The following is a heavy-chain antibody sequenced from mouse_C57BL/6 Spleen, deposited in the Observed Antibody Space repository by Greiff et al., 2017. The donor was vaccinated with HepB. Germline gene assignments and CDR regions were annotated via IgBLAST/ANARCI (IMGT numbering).Heavy chain of an antibody. CDR2: ISPSSVYT. CDR1: GYTFTSYT. J-gene: IGHJ2*01. CDR3: ASEVDAFYLVC. Sequence: VQLQQSGAELARPGASVQMSCKASGYTFTSYTMHWVKHRPGRGLEWIVYISPSSVYTKYNQKFKDKAPLTADKSSRTAYMHLSSLTSSDSAVYYFASEVDAFYLVCWGQGTTRTVCS. D-gene: IGHD2-1*01. V-gene: IGHV1-4*01.